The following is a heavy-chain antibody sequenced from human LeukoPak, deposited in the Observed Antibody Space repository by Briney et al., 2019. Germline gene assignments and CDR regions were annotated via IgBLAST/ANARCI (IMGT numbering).Heavy chain of an antibody. V-gene: IGHV4-30-4*02. D-gene: IGHD3-10*01. CDR1: GGSISSGDYY. CDR3: ARGYGSGSYYNPYYYYYGMDV. J-gene: IGHJ6*02. Sequence: SETLSLTCTVSGGSISSGDYYWSWIRQPPGKGLEWIGYIYYSGSTYYNPSLKSRVTISVDTSKNQFSLKLSSVTAADTAVYYCARGYGSGSYYNPYYYYYGMDVWGQGTTVTVSS. CDR2: IYYSGST.